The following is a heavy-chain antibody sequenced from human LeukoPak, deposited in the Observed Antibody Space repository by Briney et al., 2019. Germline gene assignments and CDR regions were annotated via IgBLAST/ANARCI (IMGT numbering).Heavy chain of an antibody. J-gene: IGHJ5*02. CDR1: AHSFANSW. CDR3: ARSAGDCSNGVCYSYNWFDP. D-gene: IGHD2-8*01. V-gene: IGHV5-51*01. Sequence: GESLKISCKGSAHSFANSWIAWVRQKPGKGLEWMGIIYPDDSDTRYSPSFEGQDTISADKSISAAYLQWSSLRASGTAMYYCARSAGDCSNGVCYSYNWFDPWGQGTLVTVSS. CDR2: IYPDDSDT.